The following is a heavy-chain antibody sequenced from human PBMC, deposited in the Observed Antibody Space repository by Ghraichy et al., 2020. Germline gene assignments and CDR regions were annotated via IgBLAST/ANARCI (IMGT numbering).Heavy chain of an antibody. V-gene: IGHV4-39*01. J-gene: IGHJ4*02. CDR2: IYYSGST. D-gene: IGHD3-22*01. Sequence: GSLRLSCTVSGDFISSSVYYWGWIRQPPGRGLEWIGSIYYSGSTYYNPSLKSRVTISVDTSKNQFSLKLNSVTAADTAVYYCARLGYYYDNSGYYHWGQGTLVTVSS. CDR1: GDFISSSVYY. CDR3: ARLGYYYDNSGYYH.